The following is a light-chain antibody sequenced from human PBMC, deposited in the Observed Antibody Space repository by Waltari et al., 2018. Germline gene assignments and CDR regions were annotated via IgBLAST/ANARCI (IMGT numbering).Light chain of an antibody. V-gene: IGKV1-12*01. Sequence: IQMTQSPSSVSASVGDGVTITCRASRDITTWLAWYQQKPGEAPKLLIYAASNLESGVPSRFGGGGSGTEFTLTISSLQPEDFATYYCQQADSFPLTFGGGTKVESK. CDR3: QQADSFPLT. CDR1: RDITTW. J-gene: IGKJ4*01. CDR2: AAS.